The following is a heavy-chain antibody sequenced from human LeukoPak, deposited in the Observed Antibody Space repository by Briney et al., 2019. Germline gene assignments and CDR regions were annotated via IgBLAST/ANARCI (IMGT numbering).Heavy chain of an antibody. CDR1: GGSFSGYY. D-gene: IGHD5-18*01. Sequence: SETLSLTCAVYGGSFSGYYWSWNRQPPGKGLEWIGEINHSGSTNYNPSLKSRVTISVDTSKNQFSLKLSSVTAADTAVYYCARRRSSTAMVDYWGQGTLVTVSS. V-gene: IGHV4-34*01. CDR2: INHSGST. J-gene: IGHJ4*02. CDR3: ARRRSSTAMVDY.